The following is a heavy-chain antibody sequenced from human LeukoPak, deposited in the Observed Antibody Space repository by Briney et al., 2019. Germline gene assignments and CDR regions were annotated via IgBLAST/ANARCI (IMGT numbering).Heavy chain of an antibody. CDR2: ISSRGSYR. CDR3: VRGSRKLGGMDA. J-gene: IGHJ6*02. CDR1: GFIFSNHS. D-gene: IGHD1-7*01. Sequence: GGSLRLSCVVSGFIFSNHSMNWVRQAPGRGLEWVSSISSRGSYRFYADSVKGRFTISGDNASKSLSLQMTSLRGEDTAVYYCVRGSRKLGGMDAWGQGTTVTVSS. V-gene: IGHV3-21*01.